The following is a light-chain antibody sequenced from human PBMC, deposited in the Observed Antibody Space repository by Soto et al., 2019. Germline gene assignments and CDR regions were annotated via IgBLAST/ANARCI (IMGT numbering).Light chain of an antibody. J-gene: IGLJ2*01. CDR1: SSDVGGYNY. CDR2: EVS. Sequence: QSALTQPASVSGSPGQSITISCTGTSSDVGGYNYVSWYQQHPGKAPKLMIYEVSNRPSGVSNRFSGSKSGNTASLTISGLQAADEADYYCRSYTSSSTLVVFGGGTKLTVL. CDR3: RSYTSSSTLVV. V-gene: IGLV2-14*01.